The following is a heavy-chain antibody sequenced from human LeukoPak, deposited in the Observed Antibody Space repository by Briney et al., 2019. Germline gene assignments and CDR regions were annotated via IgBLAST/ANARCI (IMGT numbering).Heavy chain of an antibody. Sequence: AASVKVSCKASGYTFTSYGISWVRQAPGQGLEWMGWISAYNGNTNYAQKLQGRVTMTTDTSTSTAYMELRSLRSDDTAVYYCARDRLRLGYERTNWFDPWGQGTLVTVSS. CDR2: ISAYNGNT. V-gene: IGHV1-18*01. D-gene: IGHD2-15*01. CDR1: GYTFTSYG. J-gene: IGHJ5*02. CDR3: ARDRLRLGYERTNWFDP.